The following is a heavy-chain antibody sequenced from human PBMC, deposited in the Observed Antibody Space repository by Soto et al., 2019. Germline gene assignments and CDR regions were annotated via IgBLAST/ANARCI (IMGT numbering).Heavy chain of an antibody. Sequence: EVQLVESGGGLVKPGGSLRLSCAASGFTFSSYSMNWVRQAPGKGLEWVSSISSSSSYIYYADSVKGRFTISRDNAKNSLDLQMNSLRAEDTAVYYCARGYYGSGSYYRDWGQGTLVTVSS. CDR1: GFTFSSYS. CDR3: ARGYYGSGSYYRD. CDR2: ISSSSSYI. V-gene: IGHV3-21*01. D-gene: IGHD3-10*01. J-gene: IGHJ4*02.